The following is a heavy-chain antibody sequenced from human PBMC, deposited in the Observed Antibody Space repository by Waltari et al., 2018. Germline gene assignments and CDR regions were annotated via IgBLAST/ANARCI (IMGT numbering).Heavy chain of an antibody. CDR2: INGDGSRM. CDR1: GFTLSNYW. Sequence: EVQLVESGGDLVQPGGSLRLSCAASGFTLSNYWIHWVRQAPGKGLVGVSCINGDGSRMTYADSVKGRFTLSRDNAKSTLYLQMNSLKIEDTAVYYCTTWSWSRFDYWALGTLVTVSS. CDR3: TTWSWSRFDY. V-gene: IGHV3-74*01. D-gene: IGHD6-13*01. J-gene: IGHJ4*02.